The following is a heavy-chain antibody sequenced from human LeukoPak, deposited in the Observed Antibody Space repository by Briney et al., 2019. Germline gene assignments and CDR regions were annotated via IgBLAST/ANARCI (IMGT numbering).Heavy chain of an antibody. J-gene: IGHJ4*02. Sequence: SETLSLTCTVSGGSIFNSYYYWGWIRQPPGKGLEWIGSMYYSGSTYYNPSLKSRVTISLDTSKNQFSLRLSSVTAADTAVYYCTRAVAGHPDWGQGTLVTVSS. D-gene: IGHD6-19*01. CDR3: TRAVAGHPD. CDR2: MYYSGST. CDR1: GGSIFNSYYY. V-gene: IGHV4-39*01.